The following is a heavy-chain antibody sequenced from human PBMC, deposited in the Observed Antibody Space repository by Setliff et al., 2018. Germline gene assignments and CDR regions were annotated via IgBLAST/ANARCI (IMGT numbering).Heavy chain of an antibody. CDR3: ARVGGDYPDY. CDR1: GGSISSHY. D-gene: IGHD3-10*01. V-gene: IGHV4-59*11. J-gene: IGHJ4*02. Sequence: SETLSLTCTVSGGSISSHYWSWIRQPPGKGLEWIGSINHSGSTNYNPSLKSRVTISVDTSKNQFSLKLSSVTAADTAVYYCARVGGDYPDYWGQGTLVTVSS. CDR2: INHSGST.